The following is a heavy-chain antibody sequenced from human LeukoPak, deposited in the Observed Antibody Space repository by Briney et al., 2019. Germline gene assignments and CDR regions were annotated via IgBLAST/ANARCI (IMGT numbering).Heavy chain of an antibody. D-gene: IGHD5-24*01. V-gene: IGHV3-48*04. CDR2: ISHDSETI. CDR1: GFTFRIYG. Sequence: SGGSLRLSCGASGFTFRIYGMNWVRQAPGKGPEWVSYISHDSETIYYADSVKGRFTMSRDNAKSSLYLQVSSLRADDTAVYYCARATRNGYDYWGQGTLVTVSS. CDR3: ARATRNGYDY. J-gene: IGHJ4*02.